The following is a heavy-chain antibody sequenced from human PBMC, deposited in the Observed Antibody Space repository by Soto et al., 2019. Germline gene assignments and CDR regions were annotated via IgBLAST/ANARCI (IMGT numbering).Heavy chain of an antibody. J-gene: IGHJ3*01. V-gene: IGHV3-23*01. Sequence: EVQLLESGGGLVQPGGSLRLSCAASGFTFSSYAMSWVRQAPGKGLEWVSAISGSGGSTYYADSVKGRFTISRDNSKDTLYLQMNSLRAEDTAVYYCAKGGAYCGGDCYSADAFDLWGQGTMVTVSS. CDR1: GFTFSSYA. D-gene: IGHD2-21*02. CDR2: ISGSGGST. CDR3: AKGGAYCGGDCYSADAFDL.